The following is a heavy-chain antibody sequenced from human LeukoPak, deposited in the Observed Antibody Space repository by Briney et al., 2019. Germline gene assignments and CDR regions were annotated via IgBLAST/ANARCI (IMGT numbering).Heavy chain of an antibody. Sequence: GESLKISCKGSGYSFTSYWIGWVRQMPGKGLEWMGIIYPGDSDPRYSPSFQGQITISADKSISTAYLQWSSLKASDTAMYYCARRPSSSTLGWFDPWGQGTLVIVSS. CDR1: GYSFTSYW. V-gene: IGHV5-51*01. D-gene: IGHD6-6*01. CDR2: IYPGDSDP. J-gene: IGHJ5*02. CDR3: ARRPSSSTLGWFDP.